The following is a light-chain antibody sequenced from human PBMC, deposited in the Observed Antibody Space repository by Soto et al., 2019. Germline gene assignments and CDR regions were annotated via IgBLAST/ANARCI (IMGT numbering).Light chain of an antibody. CDR2: GTD. CDR3: VLYMTSGLRV. CDR1: SGSDSTSDY. V-gene: IGLV8-61*01. Sequence: QTVVTQEPSISVSPGGTVTLTCGLNSGSDSTSDYPSWYQQTPGQAPRTLIYGTDTRSSGVPDRFSGSIVGNKAALTITGAQAEDESDYYCVLYMTSGLRVFGGGTKLTVL. J-gene: IGLJ3*02.